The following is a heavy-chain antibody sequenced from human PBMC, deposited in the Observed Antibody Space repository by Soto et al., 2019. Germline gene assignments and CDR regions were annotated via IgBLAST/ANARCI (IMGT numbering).Heavy chain of an antibody. CDR1: GFTFSSYG. CDR3: ARDGTTVDELYQVSADYYYYYMDV. J-gene: IGHJ6*03. V-gene: IGHV3-33*01. CDR2: IWYDGSNK. Sequence: QVQLVESGGGVVQPGRSLRLSCAASGFTFSSYGMHWVRQAPGKGLEWVAVIWYDGSNKYYADSVKGRFTISRDNSKNTLYLQMNSLRAEDTAVYYCARDGTTVDELYQVSADYYYYYMDVWGKGTTVTVSS. D-gene: IGHD4-17*01.